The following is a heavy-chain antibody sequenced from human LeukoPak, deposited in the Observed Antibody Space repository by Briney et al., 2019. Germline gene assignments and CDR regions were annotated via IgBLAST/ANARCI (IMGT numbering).Heavy chain of an antibody. CDR3: ARDPAGGYGEPCD. CDR1: GFTVSSNY. Sequence: PGGSLRLSCAASGFTVSSNYMSWVRQAPGKGLEWVANIKQDGSEKYYVDSVKGRFTISRDNAKNSLYLQMNSLRAEDTAVYYCARDPAGGYGEPCDWGQGTLVTVSS. V-gene: IGHV3-7*01. CDR2: IKQDGSEK. D-gene: IGHD4-17*01. J-gene: IGHJ4*02.